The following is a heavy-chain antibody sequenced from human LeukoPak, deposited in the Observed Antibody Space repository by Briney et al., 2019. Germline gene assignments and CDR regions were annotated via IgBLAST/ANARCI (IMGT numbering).Heavy chain of an antibody. CDR1: GGSISSGGYY. CDR3: ARAIPEGSSWYVYYYYYMDV. D-gene: IGHD6-13*01. Sequence: PSQTLSLTCTVSGGSISSGGYYWSWIRQHPGKGLEWIGYIYYGGSTYYNPSLKSRVTISVDTSKNQFSLKLSSVTAADTAVYYCARAIPEGSSWYVYYYYYMDVWGKGTTVTVSS. CDR2: IYYGGST. V-gene: IGHV4-31*03. J-gene: IGHJ6*03.